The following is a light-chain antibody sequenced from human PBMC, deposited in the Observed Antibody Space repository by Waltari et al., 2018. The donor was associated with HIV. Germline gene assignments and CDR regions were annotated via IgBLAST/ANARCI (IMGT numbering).Light chain of an antibody. Sequence: SYELTQSPSVSVSPGQTARITCSGDALPKQYTSWYQQRPGQAPVLVIYKATQRSSGIPERFSGASSGTTVTLTISGVQAEDEADYYCQSADSIDSYRVFGGGTRLTVL. CDR1: ALPKQY. V-gene: IGLV3-25*03. CDR2: KAT. CDR3: QSADSIDSYRV. J-gene: IGLJ3*02.